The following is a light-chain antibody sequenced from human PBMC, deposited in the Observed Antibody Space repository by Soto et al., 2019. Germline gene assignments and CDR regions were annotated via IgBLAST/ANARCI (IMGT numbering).Light chain of an antibody. Sequence: EIVLTQSPGTLSLSPGERATLSCRASQSVSSSYLAWYQQKPGQAPRLLIYGASSRATGIPDRFSGSGSGTDFTLTISRLEPEDFAVYYCQQYCSSQCTFGQGTKVEIK. CDR3: QQYCSSQCT. CDR1: QSVSSSY. CDR2: GAS. V-gene: IGKV3-20*01. J-gene: IGKJ1*01.